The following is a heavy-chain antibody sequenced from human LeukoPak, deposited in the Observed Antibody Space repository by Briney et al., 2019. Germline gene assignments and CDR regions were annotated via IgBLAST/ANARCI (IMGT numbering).Heavy chain of an antibody. CDR3: AKDGSRYCSSTSCYNNYYYYYYMDV. CDR2: ISYDGSNK. V-gene: IGHV3-30*18. J-gene: IGHJ6*03. D-gene: IGHD2-2*02. Sequence: GGSLRLSCAASGFTFSSYSMNWVRQAPGKGLEWVAVISYDGSNKYYADSVKGRFAISRDNSKNTLYLQMNSLRAEDTAVYYCAKDGSRYCSSTSCYNNYYYYYYMDVWGKGTTVTISS. CDR1: GFTFSSYS.